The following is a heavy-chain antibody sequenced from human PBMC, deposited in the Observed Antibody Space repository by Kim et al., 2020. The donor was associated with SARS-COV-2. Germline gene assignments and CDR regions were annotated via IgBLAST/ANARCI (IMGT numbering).Heavy chain of an antibody. V-gene: IGHV3-30*18. J-gene: IGHJ4*02. CDR3: VKDHNSVTGKGRDY. CDR1: GFTFSTYG. Sequence: GGSLRLSCAASGFTFSTYGMHWVRQTPGKGLEWVAVISYDGSNKYYADSVKGRFTISRDNSKNTLYLQMNSLRAEDTAVYYCVKDHNSVTGKGRDYWCQGTLVTVSS. D-gene: IGHD6-19*01. CDR2: ISYDGSNK.